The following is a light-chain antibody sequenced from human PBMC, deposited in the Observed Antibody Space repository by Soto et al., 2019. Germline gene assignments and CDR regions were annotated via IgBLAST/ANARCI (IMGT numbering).Light chain of an antibody. CDR1: SSDVGAYDY. J-gene: IGLJ1*01. V-gene: IGLV2-14*03. CDR2: EVH. CDR3: ASHTSSNTRV. Sequence: QSALTQPASVSGSPGQSIAISCIGTSSDVGAYDYVSWYQQHPVRAPKLMVYEVHNRPSGVSNRFSGSKSFNTATLTISGLQPEDEADYYCASHTSSNTRVFGTGTKVTVL.